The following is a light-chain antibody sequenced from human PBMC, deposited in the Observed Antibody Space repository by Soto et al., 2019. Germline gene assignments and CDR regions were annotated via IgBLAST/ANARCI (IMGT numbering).Light chain of an antibody. J-gene: IGKJ3*01. Sequence: EIVLTQSPGTLSASPGERAALSCRASQSVSGNYLAWYQQKLGQAPRLLIYGATSRATGIPDRFSGSVSGTDFTLTISRLEPEDFAVYYCQQYGRSATFTFGPGTKVGIK. V-gene: IGKV3-20*01. CDR1: QSVSGNY. CDR3: QQYGRSATFT. CDR2: GAT.